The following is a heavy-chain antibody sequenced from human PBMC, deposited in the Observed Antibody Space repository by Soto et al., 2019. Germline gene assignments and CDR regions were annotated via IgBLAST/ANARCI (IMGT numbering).Heavy chain of an antibody. J-gene: IGHJ4*02. CDR2: ISGSGGST. Sequence: PGGSLRLSCAASGFTFSSYAMSWVRQAPGKGLEWVSAISGSGGSTYYADSVKGRFTISRDNSKNTLYLQMNSLRAEDTAVYYCAKTTNGDPTAGYFDYWGQGTLVTVSS. D-gene: IGHD4-17*01. CDR3: AKTTNGDPTAGYFDY. CDR1: GFTFSSYA. V-gene: IGHV3-23*01.